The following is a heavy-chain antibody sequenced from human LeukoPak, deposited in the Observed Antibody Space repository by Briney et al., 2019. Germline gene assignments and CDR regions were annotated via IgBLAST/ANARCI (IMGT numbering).Heavy chain of an antibody. Sequence: RESGPALVKPTQTLTLTCTFSGFSLSTSGMCVSWIRQPPGKALEWLARIDWDDDKYYSTSLKTRLTISKDTSKNQVVLTMTSMDPVDTATYYCARIPGPLNRDGHGYWGQGTLVTVSS. CDR3: ARIPGPLNRDGHGY. CDR2: IDWDDDK. V-gene: IGHV2-70*11. CDR1: GFSLSTSGMC. J-gene: IGHJ4*02. D-gene: IGHD5-24*01.